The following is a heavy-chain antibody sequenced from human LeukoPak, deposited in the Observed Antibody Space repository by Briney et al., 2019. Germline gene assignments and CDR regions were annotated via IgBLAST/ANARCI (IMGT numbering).Heavy chain of an antibody. D-gene: IGHD5-24*01. Sequence: GGSLRLSCAASGFTFSSYAMHWVRQAPGKGLEWVAVISYDGSNKYYADSVKGRFTISRDNSKNTLYLQMNSPRAEDTAVHYCAREAVEMATTAGFDYWGQGTLVTVSS. J-gene: IGHJ4*02. V-gene: IGHV3-30-3*01. CDR1: GFTFSSYA. CDR2: ISYDGSNK. CDR3: AREAVEMATTAGFDY.